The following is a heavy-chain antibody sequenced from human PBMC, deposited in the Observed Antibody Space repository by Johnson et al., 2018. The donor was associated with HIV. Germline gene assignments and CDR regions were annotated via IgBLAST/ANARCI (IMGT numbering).Heavy chain of an antibody. D-gene: IGHD5-12*01. CDR3: AKDPSYIVATAMTDAFDI. Sequence: VVQPGGYLRLSCAASGFTFSSYGMHWVRQAPGKGLEWVAFIRYDGSNKYYADSVKGRFTISRDNSKNTLYLQMNSLRAEDTAVYYCAKDPSYIVATAMTDAFDIWGQGTMVTVSS. J-gene: IGHJ3*02. V-gene: IGHV3-30*02. CDR1: GFTFSSYG. CDR2: IRYDGSNK.